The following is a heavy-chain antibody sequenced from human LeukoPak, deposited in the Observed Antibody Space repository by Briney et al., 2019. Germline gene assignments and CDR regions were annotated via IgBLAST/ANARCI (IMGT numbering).Heavy chain of an antibody. D-gene: IGHD5-12*01. CDR2: INPNSGDT. CDR1: GYTFSGYY. V-gene: IGHV1-2*02. Sequence: GASVKVSCKASGYTFSGYYMHWVRQAPGQGLEWMGWINPNSGDTNYAQKFQGRVTMTRDTSITTAYMELSTLRSDDTAVYYCARPSNMATVTEYWGQGTLVTVSS. CDR3: ARPSNMATVTEY. J-gene: IGHJ4*02.